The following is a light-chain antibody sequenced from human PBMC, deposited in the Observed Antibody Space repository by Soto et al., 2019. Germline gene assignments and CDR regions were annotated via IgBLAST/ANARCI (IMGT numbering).Light chain of an antibody. CDR3: SSYTISNTLPFV. Sequence: QSALTQPASVSGSPGQSITISCTGTRRDVGGYNYVSWYQQYPGKSPKILIYEVTHRPSGVSNRFSGSKSGNTAPLTISGLQAEDEADYYCSSYTISNTLPFVFGTGTKVT. CDR2: EVT. CDR1: RRDVGGYNY. V-gene: IGLV2-14*01. J-gene: IGLJ1*01.